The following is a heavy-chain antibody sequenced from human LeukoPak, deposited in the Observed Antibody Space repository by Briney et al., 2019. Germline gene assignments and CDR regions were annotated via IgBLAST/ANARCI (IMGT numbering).Heavy chain of an antibody. J-gene: IGHJ6*03. CDR2: IRAGGDNT. Sequence: GGTLRLSCAASGFTFSSYGMSWVRQAPGKGLEWVSGIRAGGDNTYYADSVKGRFTIFRDNSKNTLYLQMNSLRAEDTAVYYCAKTYYSSRAHYYYYYYMDVWGKGTTVTISS. CDR3: AKTYYSSRAHYYYYYYMDV. D-gene: IGHD3-10*01. V-gene: IGHV3-23*01. CDR1: GFTFSSYG.